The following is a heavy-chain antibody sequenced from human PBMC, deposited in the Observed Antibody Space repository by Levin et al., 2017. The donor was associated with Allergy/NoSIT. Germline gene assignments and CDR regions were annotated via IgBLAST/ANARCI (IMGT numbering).Heavy chain of an antibody. CDR3: AREKGGYCTGGVGYYYYYMDV. CDR1: GYTFTGYY. CDR2: INPNSGGT. Sequence: ASVKVSCKASGYTFTGYYMHWVRQAPGQGLEWMGRINPNSGGTNYAQKFQGRVTMTRDTSISTAYMELSRLRSDDTAVYYCAREKGGYCTGGVGYYYYYMDVWGKGTTVTVSS. V-gene: IGHV1-2*06. J-gene: IGHJ6*03. D-gene: IGHD2-8*02.